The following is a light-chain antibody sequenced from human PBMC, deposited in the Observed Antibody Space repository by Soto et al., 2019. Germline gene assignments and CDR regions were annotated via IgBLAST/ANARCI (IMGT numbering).Light chain of an antibody. Sequence: EIVLTQSPGTLSLSPGERATLSCRASQSVSSHLAWYQQKPGQAPRLLIYDASNRATGIPARFSGSGSGTSFTLTISSLEPEDFAVYHCVQGTTWPWTCGQGSKVEIK. CDR2: DAS. CDR1: QSVSSH. CDR3: VQGTTWPWT. V-gene: IGKV3-11*01. J-gene: IGKJ1*01.